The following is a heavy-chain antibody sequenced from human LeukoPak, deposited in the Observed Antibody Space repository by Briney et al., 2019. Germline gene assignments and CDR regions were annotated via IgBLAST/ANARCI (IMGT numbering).Heavy chain of an antibody. CDR2: ISSSSSHT. Sequence: GGSLRLSCVGSGFTFSNYSMYWVRQAPGKGLEWVSSISSSSSHTYYADSVKGRFTISRDNAKNAVYLQMNSLTADDTAVYYCAKLILISADDWGQGTLVSVSS. V-gene: IGHV3-21*01. CDR3: AKLILISADD. J-gene: IGHJ4*02. D-gene: IGHD3-22*01. CDR1: GFTFSNYS.